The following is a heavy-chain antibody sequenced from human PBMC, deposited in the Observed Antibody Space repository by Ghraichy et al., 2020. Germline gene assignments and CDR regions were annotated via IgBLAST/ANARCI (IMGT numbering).Heavy chain of an antibody. Sequence: ASVKVSCKASGYTFTSYGISWVRQAPGQGLEWMGWISDYNGNTNYAQKLQGRVTMNTDTSTSTAYMELRSLRYDDTAVYYCARDAQWLVRGAFDVWGQGTMVTVSS. J-gene: IGHJ3*01. CDR3: ARDAQWLVRGAFDV. CDR1: GYTFTSYG. V-gene: IGHV1-18*04. D-gene: IGHD6-19*01. CDR2: ISDYNGNT.